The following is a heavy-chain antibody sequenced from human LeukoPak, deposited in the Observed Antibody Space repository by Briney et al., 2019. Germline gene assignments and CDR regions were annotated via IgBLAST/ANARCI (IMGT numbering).Heavy chain of an antibody. V-gene: IGHV4-59*01. CDR1: GGSFSGYY. CDR3: ARQYYDSSGYYSPPYYYYYYMDV. CDR2: IYYSGST. J-gene: IGHJ6*03. Sequence: PSETLSLTCAVYGGSFSGYYWSWIRQPPGKGLEWIGYIYYSGSTNYNPSLKSRVTISVDTSKNQFSLKLSSVTAADTAVYYCARQYYDSSGYYSPPYYYYYYMDVWGKGTTVTVSS. D-gene: IGHD3-22*01.